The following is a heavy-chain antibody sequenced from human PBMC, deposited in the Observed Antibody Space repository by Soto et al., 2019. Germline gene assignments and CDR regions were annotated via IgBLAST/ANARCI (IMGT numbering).Heavy chain of an antibody. CDR3: ASFLSPSYNDYGGNPIVEYFQH. Sequence: ASVKVSCKASGGTFSSYAISWVRQAPGQGLEWMGGIIPIFGTANYAQKFQGRVTITADESTSTAYMELSSLRSEDTAVYYCASFLSPSYNDYGGNPIVEYFQHWGQGTLVTVSS. CDR2: IIPIFGTA. D-gene: IGHD4-17*01. CDR1: GGTFSSYA. V-gene: IGHV1-69*13. J-gene: IGHJ1*01.